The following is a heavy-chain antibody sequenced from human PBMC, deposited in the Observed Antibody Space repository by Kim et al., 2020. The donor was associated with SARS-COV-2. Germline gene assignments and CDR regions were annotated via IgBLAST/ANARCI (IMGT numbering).Heavy chain of an antibody. CDR1: GGSISSYY. CDR3: ARGANYYGMDV. V-gene: IGHV4-59*01. CDR2: IYYSGST. J-gene: IGHJ6*02. D-gene: IGHD1-26*01. Sequence: SETLSLTCTVSGGSISSYYWSWIRQPPGKGLEWIGYIYYSGSTNYNPSLKSRVTISVDTSKNQFSLKLSSVTAADTAVYYCARGANYYGMDVWGQGTTVTVSS.